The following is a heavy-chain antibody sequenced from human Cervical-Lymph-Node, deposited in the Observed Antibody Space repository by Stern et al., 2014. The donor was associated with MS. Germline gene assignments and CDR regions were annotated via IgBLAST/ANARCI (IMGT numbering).Heavy chain of an antibody. Sequence: VQLVESGAEVRKPGSSVNVSCKASGGTFSNHPISWVRQAPGHGLEWMGRTIPTFHLTTYAQKFQGRLTFSADTSTNTAYLDLSSLTSEDTAVYYCARDRSLSPRPRGMDVWGQGTTVTVSS. D-gene: IGHD2/OR15-2a*01. CDR2: TIPTFHLT. J-gene: IGHJ6*02. CDR1: GGTFSNHP. CDR3: ARDRSLSPRPRGMDV. V-gene: IGHV1-69*09.